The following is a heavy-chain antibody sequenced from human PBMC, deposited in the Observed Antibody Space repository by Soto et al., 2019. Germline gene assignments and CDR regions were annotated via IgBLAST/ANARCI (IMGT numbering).Heavy chain of an antibody. CDR3: ARRYGASFDY. J-gene: IGHJ4*02. Sequence: PSETLSLTCTVSGGSISSYYWSWIRQPPGKGLEWIGYIYYSGSTNYNPSIKSRVTISVDTSKNQFSLKLSSVTAADTAVYYCARRYGASFDYWGRGTLVTVSS. V-gene: IGHV4-59*01. CDR2: IYYSGST. D-gene: IGHD4-17*01. CDR1: GGSISSYY.